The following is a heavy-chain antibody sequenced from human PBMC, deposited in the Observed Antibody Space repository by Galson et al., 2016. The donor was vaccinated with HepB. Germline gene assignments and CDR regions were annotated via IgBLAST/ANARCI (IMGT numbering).Heavy chain of an antibody. V-gene: IGHV1-3*01. CDR2: ISPANGYT. CDR3: GAWRGTVNNWSVPVDF. CDR1: GYSFTTFP. D-gene: IGHD1-1*01. Sequence: SVKVSCKASGYSFTTFPIHWVRQAPGQRLEWMGWISPANGYTEYSQNFQGRITITTDTSAGTAYMELGSTTSEDNAMYYCGAWRGTVNNWSVPVDFWGQGTLVIVSS. J-gene: IGHJ4*02.